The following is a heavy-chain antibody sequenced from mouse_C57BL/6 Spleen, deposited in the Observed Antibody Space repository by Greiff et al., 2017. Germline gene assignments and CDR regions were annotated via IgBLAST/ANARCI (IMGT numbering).Heavy chain of an antibody. CDR1: GYTFTDYY. CDR3: ARGGYGNYFDY. CDR2: IYPGSGNT. V-gene: IGHV1-76*01. Sequence: QVQLKESGAELVRPGASVKLSCKASGYTFTDYYINWVKQRPGQGLEWIARIYPGSGNTYYNEKFKGKATLTAEKSSSTAYMQLSSLTSEDSAVXFCARGGYGNYFDYWGQGTTLTVSS. J-gene: IGHJ2*01. D-gene: IGHD2-1*01.